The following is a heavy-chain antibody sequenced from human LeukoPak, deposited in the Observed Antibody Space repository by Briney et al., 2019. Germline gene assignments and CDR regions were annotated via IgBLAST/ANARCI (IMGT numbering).Heavy chain of an antibody. CDR1: GYSISSGYY. CDR3: ARAAYSNNYYYYYYYMDV. Sequence: SETLSLTCTVSGYSISSGYYWGWIRQPPGKGLEWIGSIYHSGSTYYNPSLKSRVTISVDTSKNQFSLKLSSVTAADTAVYYCARAAYSNNYYYYYYYMDVWGKGTTVTVSS. J-gene: IGHJ6*03. CDR2: IYHSGST. V-gene: IGHV4-38-2*02. D-gene: IGHD6-13*01.